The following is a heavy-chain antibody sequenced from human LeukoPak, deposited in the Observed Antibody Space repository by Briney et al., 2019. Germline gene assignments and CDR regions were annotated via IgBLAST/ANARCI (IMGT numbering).Heavy chain of an antibody. CDR2: MNPNSGNT. V-gene: IGHV1-8*01. Sequence: ASVKVSCKASGYTFTSYDINWVRQATGQGLEWMGWMNPNSGNTGYAQKFQGRVTMTTDTSTNTVYLELRSLTSDDTAVYYCARAGTTLLLDYWGQGTLVTVPS. J-gene: IGHJ4*02. CDR3: ARAGTTLLLDY. CDR1: GYTFTSYD. D-gene: IGHD4-11*01.